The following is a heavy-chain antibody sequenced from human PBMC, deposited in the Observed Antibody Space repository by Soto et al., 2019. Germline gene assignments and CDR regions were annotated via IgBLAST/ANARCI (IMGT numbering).Heavy chain of an antibody. D-gene: IGHD3-10*01. CDR2: IYYSGST. Sequence: QLQLQESGPGLVKPSETLSLTCTVSGGSISSSSYYWGWIRQPPGKGLEWIGSIYYSGSTYYNPSLKSRVTISVDTSKNQFSLKLSSVTAADTAVYYCASAYYYGSGSYLIFDLWGRGTLVTVSS. CDR1: GGSISSSSYY. V-gene: IGHV4-39*01. J-gene: IGHJ2*01. CDR3: ASAYYYGSGSYLIFDL.